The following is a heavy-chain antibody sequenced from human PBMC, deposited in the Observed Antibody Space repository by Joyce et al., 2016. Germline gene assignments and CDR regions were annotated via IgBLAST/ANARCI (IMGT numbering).Heavy chain of an antibody. CDR1: GGTFSSYV. D-gene: IGHD6-19*01. V-gene: IGHV1-69*06. CDR2: IIPTFGAP. CDR3: ARQRRAVSGNDAFDI. J-gene: IGHJ3*02. Sequence: QVQLVQSGAEVKKPGSSVKVSCKASGGTFSSYVFSWVRQAPGQGLEWMGGIIPTFGAPNYAKKFQGRVTITADRSTSIAYMELSSLRSEDTAVYYCARQRRAVSGNDAFDIWGQGTMVTVSS.